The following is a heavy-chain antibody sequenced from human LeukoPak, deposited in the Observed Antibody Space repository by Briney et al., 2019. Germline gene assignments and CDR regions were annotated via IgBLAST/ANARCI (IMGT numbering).Heavy chain of an antibody. CDR1: GGSFSGYY. D-gene: IGHD3-9*01. V-gene: IGHV4-34*01. CDR2: INHSGST. Sequence: PSETLSLTCAVYGGSFSGYYWSWIRQPPGKGLEWIGEINHSGSTNYNPSLKSRVTISVDTSKNQFSLKLSSVTAADTAVYYCARIDHANWLNWYFDLWGRGTLVTVSS. J-gene: IGHJ2*01. CDR3: ARIDHANWLNWYFDL.